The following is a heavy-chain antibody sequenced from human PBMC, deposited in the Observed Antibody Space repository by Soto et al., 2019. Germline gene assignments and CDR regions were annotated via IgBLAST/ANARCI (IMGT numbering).Heavy chain of an antibody. V-gene: IGHV1-8*01. CDR3: ARGVDAGVHY. D-gene: IGHD2-8*01. CDR2: MRPQNGAT. J-gene: IGHJ4*02. CDR1: GYTFPSYD. Sequence: QVQLVQSGADVKEPGASVRVSCKASGYTFPSYDINWMRQAPGQGLEWMGWMRPQNGATGYALKFEGRVTMTGDTSMSTLYMELTSLRPEDTAVYYCARGVDAGVHYWGQGTLVTVSS.